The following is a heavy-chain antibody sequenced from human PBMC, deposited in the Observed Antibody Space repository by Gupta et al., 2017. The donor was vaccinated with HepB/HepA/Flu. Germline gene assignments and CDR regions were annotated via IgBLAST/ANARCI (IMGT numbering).Heavy chain of an antibody. V-gene: IGHV3-33*01. CDR3: ARDPGNYGVDV. CDR1: GCTFSSYG. CDR2: IWYDGSNK. Sequence: LMESVGGVVQPGRSLKSSCAAFGCTFSSYGMHWVRQAPGQGLEWVAVIWYDGSNKYYAGSVKGRFTISRDNSKNTLYLQMNSLRAEDTAVYYCARDPGNYGVDVWGQGTTVTVAS. J-gene: IGHJ6*02.